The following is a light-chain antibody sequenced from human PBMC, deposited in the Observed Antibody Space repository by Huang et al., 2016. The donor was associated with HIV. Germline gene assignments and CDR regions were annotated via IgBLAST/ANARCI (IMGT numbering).Light chain of an antibody. CDR3: HQSSSLPQT. CDR2: YVS. Sequence: EIVLTQSPDFQSVTPKETVTITCRASQSIGSALHWYQQNPGQSPKVLIKYVSQSMSGVPSRFSGSGSGTDYTLTINSLEAEDAATYYCHQSSSLPQTFGQGTKLEIK. V-gene: IGKV6-21*02. J-gene: IGKJ2*01. CDR1: QSIGSA.